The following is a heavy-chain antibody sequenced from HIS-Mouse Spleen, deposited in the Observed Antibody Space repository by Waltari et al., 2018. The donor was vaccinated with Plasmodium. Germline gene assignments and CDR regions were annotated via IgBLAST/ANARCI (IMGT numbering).Heavy chain of an antibody. V-gene: IGHV2-70*15. Sequence: QVTLRESGPALVKPTQTLTLTCTFSGFSLSTSGMCMSWIRQPQGKALEWLARIDWDDDKYYSTSLKTRLTISKDTSKNQVVLTMTNMDPVDTATYYCARHKKRGQLVRGYFDYWGQGTLVTVSS. CDR1: GFSLSTSGMC. CDR2: IDWDDDK. CDR3: ARHKKRGQLVRGYFDY. J-gene: IGHJ4*02. D-gene: IGHD6-6*01.